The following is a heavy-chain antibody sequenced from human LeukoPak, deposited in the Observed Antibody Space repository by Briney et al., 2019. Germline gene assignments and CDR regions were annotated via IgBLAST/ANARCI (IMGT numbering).Heavy chain of an antibody. CDR1: GFIFSNYN. CDR3: AREGYYDSTGPHYPWFDP. V-gene: IGHV3-30-3*01. D-gene: IGHD3-22*01. J-gene: IGHJ5*02. CDR2: IPSDGDNK. Sequence: GGSLRLSCAASGFIFSNYNMHWVRQAPGKGLEWVAVIPSDGDNKYYADSVQGRFTISRDNSKSTLYLQMNSLRAEDTGVYYCAREGYYDSTGPHYPWFDPWGQGILVTVSS.